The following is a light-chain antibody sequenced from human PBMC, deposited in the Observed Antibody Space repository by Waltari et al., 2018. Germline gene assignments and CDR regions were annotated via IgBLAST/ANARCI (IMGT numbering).Light chain of an antibody. CDR2: DVT. CDR3: SSWTDSDALKLL. J-gene: IGLJ2*01. V-gene: IGLV2-14*03. Sequence: QSALTQPASVSGSPGQSITISSTGTSIDSTYVSWYQQHPGKAPQVMIYDVTDRPSGVSNRFSGSKSGNTASLTISGLQAEDEADYYCSSWTDSDALKLLFGGGTKLTVL. CDR1: SIDSTY.